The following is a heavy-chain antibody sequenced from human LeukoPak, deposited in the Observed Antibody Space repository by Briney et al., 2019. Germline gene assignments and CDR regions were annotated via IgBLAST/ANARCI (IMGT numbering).Heavy chain of an antibody. D-gene: IGHD6-19*01. J-gene: IGHJ4*02. V-gene: IGHV5-51*01. CDR3: ASAVADVGEYYFDY. CDR1: GYRFTSYS. CDR2: IYPGDSDT. Sequence: GESQNISCKGSGYRFTSYSITWVRQVPVKGLEWMGIIYPGDSDTRYRPSFQGQVTISADKSISTAYLQWSSLKASDTAMYYCASAVADVGEYYFDYWGQGTLVTVSS.